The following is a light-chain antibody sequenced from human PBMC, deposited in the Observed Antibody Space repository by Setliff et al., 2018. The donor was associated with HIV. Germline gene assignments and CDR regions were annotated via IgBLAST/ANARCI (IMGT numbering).Light chain of an antibody. CDR1: SSDVGGYNY. J-gene: IGLJ1*01. Sequence: QSALTQPASVSGSPGQSITISCTGTSSDVGGYNYVCWYQQHPGKAPKLRIYDVSNRPSGVSNRFSGSKSGNTASLTISGLQAEDEADYYCSSYTSTSTLFVFGTGTKVTVL. CDR2: DVS. V-gene: IGLV2-14*03. CDR3: SSYTSTSTLFV.